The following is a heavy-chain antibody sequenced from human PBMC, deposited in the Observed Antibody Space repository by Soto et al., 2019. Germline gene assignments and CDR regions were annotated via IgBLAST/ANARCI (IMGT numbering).Heavy chain of an antibody. J-gene: IGHJ4*02. CDR3: AKDRTYGLFDY. D-gene: IGHD4-17*01. V-gene: IGHV1-8*01. CDR2: MNPNSGNT. Sequence: GGSVKVSCKASGYTFTSYYINWVLQATGEGLEWMGWMNPNSGNTGYAQKFQGRVTMTRNTSISTAYMELSSLRSEDTAVYYCAKDRTYGLFDYWGQGTLVTVSS. CDR1: GYTFTSYY.